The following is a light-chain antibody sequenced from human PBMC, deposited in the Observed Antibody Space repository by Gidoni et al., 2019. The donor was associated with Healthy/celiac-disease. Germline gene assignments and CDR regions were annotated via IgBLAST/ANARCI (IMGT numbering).Light chain of an antibody. J-gene: IGKJ1*01. CDR1: QSINRN. CDR2: AAS. V-gene: IGKV1-39*01. Sequence: QMTQSPSSLSASVGDRVTITCRASQSINRNLNWYQQKPGKAPKPLIYAASSLQGGVPSRFXXSXXXTDFTLTISSLQPEDFATYYCQQTYSNLWTFGQGTKVEVK. CDR3: QQTYSNLWT.